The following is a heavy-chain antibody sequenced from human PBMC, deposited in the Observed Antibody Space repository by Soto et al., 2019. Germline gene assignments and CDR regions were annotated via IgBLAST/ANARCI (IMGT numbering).Heavy chain of an antibody. Sequence: GGSLRLSCAASGFTFSSYAMSWVRQAPGKGLEWVSAISGSGGSTYYADSVKGRFTISRDNSKNTLYLQMNSLRAEDTAVYYCAKGSTVTIPYYYGMDVWGQGTTVTVSS. CDR1: GFTFSSYA. J-gene: IGHJ6*02. D-gene: IGHD4-17*01. CDR2: ISGSGGST. CDR3: AKGSTVTIPYYYGMDV. V-gene: IGHV3-23*01.